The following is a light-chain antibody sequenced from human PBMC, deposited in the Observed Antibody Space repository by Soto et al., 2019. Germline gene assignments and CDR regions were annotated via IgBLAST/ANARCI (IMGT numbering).Light chain of an antibody. CDR1: SSDIGAYDY. CDR3: SSYTSSSTYVV. Sequence: QSALTQPASLSGSPGQSITISCTGTSSDIGAYDYVSWFQQHPGKAPKLMIYEVTYRPSGVSNRFSGSKSGNTASLTISGLQAEDEADYYCSSYTSSSTYVVFGGGTKLTVL. CDR2: EVT. J-gene: IGLJ2*01. V-gene: IGLV2-14*01.